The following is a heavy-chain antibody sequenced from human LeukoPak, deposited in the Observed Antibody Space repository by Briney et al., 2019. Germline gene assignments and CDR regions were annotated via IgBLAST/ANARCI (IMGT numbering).Heavy chain of an antibody. V-gene: IGHV4-59*01. Sequence: SETLSLTCTVSGGSISSYYWSWIRQPPGKGLEWIRYIYYSGSTNYNPSLKSRVTISVDTSKNQFSLKLSSVTAADTAVYYCARARKYYYDSSAWFDPWGQGTLVTVSS. CDR1: GGSISSYY. D-gene: IGHD3-22*01. J-gene: IGHJ5*02. CDR2: IYYSGST. CDR3: ARARKYYYDSSAWFDP.